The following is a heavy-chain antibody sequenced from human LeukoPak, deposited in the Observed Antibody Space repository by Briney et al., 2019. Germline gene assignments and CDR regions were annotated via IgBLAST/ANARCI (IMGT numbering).Heavy chain of an antibody. Sequence: SETLSLTCTVSGGSISNYYWSWIRQPAGKGLEWIGRIYPSGNTYYNPSLKSRVTMLVDMSKNQFSLKLSSVTAADTAVYYCARGIPSDYYYYGMDVWGQGTTVTVSS. V-gene: IGHV4-4*07. CDR1: GGSISNYY. J-gene: IGHJ6*02. CDR2: IYPSGNT. CDR3: ARGIPSDYYYYGMDV.